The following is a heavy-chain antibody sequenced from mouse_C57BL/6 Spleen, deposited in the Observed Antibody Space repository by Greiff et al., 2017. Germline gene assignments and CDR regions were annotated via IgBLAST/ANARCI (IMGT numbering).Heavy chain of an antibody. CDR3: AREGSSYDYYAMDY. J-gene: IGHJ4*01. CDR2: IYPGDGDT. D-gene: IGHD1-1*01. V-gene: IGHV1-82*01. CDR1: GYAFSSSW. Sequence: VQLQQSGPELVKPGASVKISCKASGYAFSSSWMNWVKQRPGKGLEWSGGIYPGDGDTNYNGKFKGKATLTADKCSSTAYMQLSSLTSEDSAVYFCAREGSSYDYYAMDYWGQGTSVTVSS.